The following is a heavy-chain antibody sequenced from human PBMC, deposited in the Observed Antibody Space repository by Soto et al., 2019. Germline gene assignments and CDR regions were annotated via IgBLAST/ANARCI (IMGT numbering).Heavy chain of an antibody. CDR2: IYYSGST. CDR1: GGSVSSGRYY. V-gene: IGHV4-61*01. Sequence: VSGGSVSSGRYYWSWIRQPPGKGLEWIGYIYYSGSTNYNPSLKSRVTISVDTSKNQFSLKLSSVTAADTAVYYCARFVTTSPYYYGMDVWGQGTTVTVSS. CDR3: ARFVTTSPYYYGMDV. D-gene: IGHD4-17*01. J-gene: IGHJ6*02.